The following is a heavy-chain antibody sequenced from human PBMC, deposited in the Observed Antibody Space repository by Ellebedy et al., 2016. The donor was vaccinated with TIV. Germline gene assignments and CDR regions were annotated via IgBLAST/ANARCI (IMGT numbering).Heavy chain of an antibody. CDR3: AAGFGIAAAEYFHH. J-gene: IGHJ1*01. Sequence: ASVKVSCKVSGDSLADLSIHWVRQAPGKGLEWMGGFDPEDGETIYAQKFQGRITMTEDTYTDTACMGLNRLGYDDTAVYFCAAGFGIAAAEYFHHWGQGTLVTVSS. V-gene: IGHV1-24*01. CDR1: GDSLADLS. D-gene: IGHD6-13*01. CDR2: FDPEDGET.